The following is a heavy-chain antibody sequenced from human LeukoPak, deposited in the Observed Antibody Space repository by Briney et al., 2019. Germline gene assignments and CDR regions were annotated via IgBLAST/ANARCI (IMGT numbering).Heavy chain of an antibody. CDR1: GFTFSSYA. D-gene: IGHD2-21*01. CDR2: ISYDGSNK. V-gene: IGHV3-30*04. CDR3: AKSSVTDSQFDY. J-gene: IGHJ4*02. Sequence: PGRSLRLSCAASGFTFSSYAMHWVRQAPGKGLEWVAVISYDGSNKYYADSVKGRFTISRDNSKNTLYLQMNSLRVEDTAIYYCAKSSVTDSQFDYWGQGTLVTVSS.